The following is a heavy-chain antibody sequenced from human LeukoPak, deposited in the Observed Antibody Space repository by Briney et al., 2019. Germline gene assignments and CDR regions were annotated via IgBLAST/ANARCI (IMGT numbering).Heavy chain of an antibody. J-gene: IGHJ2*01. V-gene: IGHV4-30-4*08. CDR3: ARESVVPAAFWYFDL. D-gene: IGHD2-2*01. CDR2: IYYSGST. CDR1: GGSISSGDYY. Sequence: PSETLSLTCTVSGGSISSGDYYWRWLRQPPGKGLEWIGYIYYSGSTYYNPSLKSRVTISVDTSKNQFSLKLSSVTAADTAVYYCARESVVPAAFWYFDLWGRGTLVTVSS.